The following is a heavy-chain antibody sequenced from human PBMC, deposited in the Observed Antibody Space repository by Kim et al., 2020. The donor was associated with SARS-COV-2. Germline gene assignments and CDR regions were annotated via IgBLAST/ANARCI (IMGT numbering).Heavy chain of an antibody. J-gene: IGHJ4*02. D-gene: IGHD5-12*01. Sequence: ADSVKGRFTISRDNAKKSLFLQMNSLRPEDTAVYFCAGDVGYGGSGADFDYWGQGTLVIVSS. V-gene: IGHV3-11*05. CDR3: AGDVGYGGSGADFDY.